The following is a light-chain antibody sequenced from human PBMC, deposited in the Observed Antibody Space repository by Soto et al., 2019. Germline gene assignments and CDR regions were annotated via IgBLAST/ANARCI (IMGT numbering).Light chain of an antibody. V-gene: IGLV2-14*01. Sequence: QSALTQPASVSGSPGQSITISCTGTSSDVGAYYSVSWYQHHPGKDPKLIIYGVTNRPSGVSNRFSGSKTGNTTSLTISGLQAEDEADYHCSSYKSGSTLYVFGTGTKLTVL. J-gene: IGLJ1*01. CDR3: SSYKSGSTLYV. CDR2: GVT. CDR1: SSDVGAYYS.